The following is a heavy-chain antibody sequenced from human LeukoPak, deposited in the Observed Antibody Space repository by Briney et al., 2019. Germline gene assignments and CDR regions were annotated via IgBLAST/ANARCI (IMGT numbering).Heavy chain of an antibody. Sequence: GGSLRLSCAASGFTFSSYSMNWVRQAPGKGLEWVGRLKSRGGGETADYSAPVKGRFTVSRDDSQNTLYLQMNSLQIEDTAVYFCSWELDVSFGRRLEHWGQGTLVTVAS. CDR3: SWELDVSFGRRLEH. J-gene: IGHJ5*02. CDR1: GFTFSSYS. CDR2: LKSRGGGETA. V-gene: IGHV3-15*01. D-gene: IGHD1-1*01.